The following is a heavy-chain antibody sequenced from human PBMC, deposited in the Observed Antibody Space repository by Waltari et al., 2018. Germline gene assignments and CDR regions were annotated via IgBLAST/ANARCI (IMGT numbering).Heavy chain of an antibody. CDR2: IRGSGGST. J-gene: IGHJ3*02. Sequence: EVQLVESGGGLVQPGGSLRLSCAASGFTFSSYAMSWVRQAPGEGLEGVSAIRGSGGSTYYADSVKGRFTISRDNSKNTLYLQMNSRRAEDTAVYYCAKGEFSDDAFDIWGQGTMVTVSS. CDR1: GFTFSSYA. CDR3: AKGEFSDDAFDI. V-gene: IGHV3-23*04.